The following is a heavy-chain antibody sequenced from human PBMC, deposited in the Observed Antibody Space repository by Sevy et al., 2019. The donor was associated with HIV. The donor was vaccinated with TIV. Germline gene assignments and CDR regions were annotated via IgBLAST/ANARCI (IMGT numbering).Heavy chain of an antibody. CDR2: IIPIFGTA. CDR3: AWGGYCSSTSCLHNWFDP. CDR1: GGTFSSYA. J-gene: IGHJ5*02. D-gene: IGHD2-2*01. V-gene: IGHV1-69*13. Sequence: ASVKVSCKASGGTFSSYAISWVRQAPGQGLEWMGGIIPIFGTANYAQKCQGRVTITADESTSTAYMELCSLRSEDTAVYYCAWGGYCSSTSCLHNWFDPWGQGTLVTVSS.